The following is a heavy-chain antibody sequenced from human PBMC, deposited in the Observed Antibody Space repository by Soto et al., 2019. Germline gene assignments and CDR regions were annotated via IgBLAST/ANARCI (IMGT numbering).Heavy chain of an antibody. D-gene: IGHD6-19*01. CDR3: AKADSSGWYSGFDY. CDR1: GFTFDDYA. V-gene: IGHV3-9*01. CDR2: ISWNSGSI. J-gene: IGHJ4*02. Sequence: EVQLVESGGGLVQPGRSLRLSCAASGFTFDDYAMHWVRQAPGKGLEWVSGISWNSGSIGYADSVKGRFTISRDNAKNSLYLQMNSLRAEDTALHYCAKADSSGWYSGFDYWGQGTLVTVSS.